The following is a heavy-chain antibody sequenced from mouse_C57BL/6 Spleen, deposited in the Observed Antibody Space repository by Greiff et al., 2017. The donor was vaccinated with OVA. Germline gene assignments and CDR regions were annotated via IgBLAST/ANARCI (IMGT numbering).Heavy chain of an antibody. CDR2: INPNNGGT. V-gene: IGHV1-22*01. CDR3: ARVNCYGSSSAYYAMDY. CDR1: GYTFTDYN. D-gene: IGHD1-1*01. Sequence: VQLQQSGPELVKPGASVKMSCKASGYTFTDYNMHWVKQSHGKSLEWIGYINPNNGGTSYNQKFKGKATLTVNKSSSTAYMELRSLTSEDSAVYYCARVNCYGSSSAYYAMDYWGQGTSVTVSS. J-gene: IGHJ4*01.